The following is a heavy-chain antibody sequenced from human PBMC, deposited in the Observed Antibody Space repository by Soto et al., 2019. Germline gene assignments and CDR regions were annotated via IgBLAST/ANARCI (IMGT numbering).Heavy chain of an antibody. V-gene: IGHV3-23*01. CDR2: INGNDEST. Sequence: GGSLRLSCAASGFTFSSHAMSWVRQAPGKGLEWVSAINGNDESTYYADSVKGRFTISRDNSRNTLYLQMNSLRAEDTAVYYCARDSDDSSGYYLLGVYYFDYWGQGTLVTVSS. CDR3: ARDSDDSSGYYLLGVYYFDY. CDR1: GFTFSSHA. D-gene: IGHD3-22*01. J-gene: IGHJ4*02.